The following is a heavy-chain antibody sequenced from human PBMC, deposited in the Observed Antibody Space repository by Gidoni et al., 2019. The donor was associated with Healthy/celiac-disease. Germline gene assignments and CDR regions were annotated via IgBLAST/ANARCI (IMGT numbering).Heavy chain of an antibody. CDR1: GYSFPSYW. D-gene: IGHD5-12*01. CDR3: ARSIRRGIVATMDAFDI. J-gene: IGHJ3*02. V-gene: IGHV5-51*01. Sequence: VQLVQSGAEVKKPGESLKLSCKGSGYSFPSYWIGWVRQMPGKGLEWMGIIYPGDSDTRYSPSFQGQVTSSADKSISTAYLQWSSLKASDTAMYYCARSIRRGIVATMDAFDIWGQGTMVTVSS. CDR2: IYPGDSDT.